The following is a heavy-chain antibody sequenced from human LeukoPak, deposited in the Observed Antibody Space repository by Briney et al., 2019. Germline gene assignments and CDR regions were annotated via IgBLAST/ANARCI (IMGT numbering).Heavy chain of an antibody. J-gene: IGHJ4*02. CDR2: ISSSGSTI. CDR1: GFTFSSYE. D-gene: IGHD3-10*01. V-gene: IGHV3-48*03. CDR3: ARDFGGFGELLPGYFDY. Sequence: GGSLRPSCAASGFTFSSYEMNWVRQAPGKGLEWVSYISSSGSTIYYADSVKGRFTISRDNAKNSLYLQMNSLRAEDSAVYYCARDFGGFGELLPGYFDYWGQGTLVTVSS.